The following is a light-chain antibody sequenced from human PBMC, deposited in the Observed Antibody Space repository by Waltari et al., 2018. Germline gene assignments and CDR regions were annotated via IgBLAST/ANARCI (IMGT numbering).Light chain of an antibody. CDR2: KDT. Sequence: SYELTQSPSVSVSPGQTATITCSGDALPKKYAYWYQQKSGQAPVLVIYKDTKRPSGIPEKFSGSSTGTMATLTISGAQVEDEGDYYCYSAEINGKLWAFGGGTKLTVL. J-gene: IGLJ3*02. CDR3: YSAEINGKLWA. CDR1: ALPKKY. V-gene: IGLV3-10*01.